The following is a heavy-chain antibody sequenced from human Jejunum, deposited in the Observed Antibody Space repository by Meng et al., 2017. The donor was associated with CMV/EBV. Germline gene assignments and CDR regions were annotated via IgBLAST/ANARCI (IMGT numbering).Heavy chain of an antibody. CDR2: VYWDDDK. J-gene: IGHJ5*02. V-gene: IGHV2-5*02. Sequence: LTTSGMGVGWIRQPPGRALEWLALVYWDDDKRYNPSLRSRLSITRDTSKTQVVLTMTNMDPVDTATYYCARSGGSTWYQENNWFDPWGQGTLVTVSS. CDR3: ARSGGSTWYQENNWFDP. D-gene: IGHD6-13*01. CDR1: LTTSGMG.